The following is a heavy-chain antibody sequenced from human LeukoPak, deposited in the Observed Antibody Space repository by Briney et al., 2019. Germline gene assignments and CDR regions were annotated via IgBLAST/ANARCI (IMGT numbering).Heavy chain of an antibody. CDR3: AKSGSYFSYFDY. J-gene: IGHJ4*02. CDR1: GFTFSSYS. D-gene: IGHD1-26*01. V-gene: IGHV3-21*01. Sequence: PGGSLRLSCAASGFTFSSYSMNWVRQAPGKGLEWVSSISSSSSYIYYADSVKGRFTISRDNAKNSLYLQMNSLRAEDTAVYYCAKSGSYFSYFDYWGQGTLVTVSS. CDR2: ISSSSSYI.